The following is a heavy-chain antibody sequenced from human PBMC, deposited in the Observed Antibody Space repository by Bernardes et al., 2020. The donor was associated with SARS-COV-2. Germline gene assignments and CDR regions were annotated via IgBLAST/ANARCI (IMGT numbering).Heavy chain of an antibody. CDR1: GFTFSSYA. CDR3: AKDPWQWLVPSWFDP. Sequence: GWSLRLSCAASGFTFSSYAMSWVRQAPGKGLEWVSAISGSGGSTYYADSVKGRFTISRDNSKNTLYLQMNSLRAEDTAVYYCAKDPWQWLVPSWFDPWGQGTLVTVSS. J-gene: IGHJ5*02. V-gene: IGHV3-23*01. CDR2: ISGSGGST. D-gene: IGHD6-19*01.